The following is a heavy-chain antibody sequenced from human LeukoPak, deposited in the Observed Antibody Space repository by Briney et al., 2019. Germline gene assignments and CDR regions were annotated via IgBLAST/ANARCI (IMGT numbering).Heavy chain of an antibody. CDR3: ARVERDIVVVPAAKNYYYYMDV. CDR2: IWYNGSNK. CDR1: EFTFSSYG. J-gene: IGHJ6*03. V-gene: IGHV3-33*01. D-gene: IGHD2-2*01. Sequence: GRSLRLSCAASEFTFSSYGMHWVRQAPGKGLEWVAVIWYNGSNKYYADSVKGRFTISRDNSKNTLYLQMNSLRAEDTAVYYCARVERDIVVVPAAKNYYYYMDVWGKGTTVTVSS.